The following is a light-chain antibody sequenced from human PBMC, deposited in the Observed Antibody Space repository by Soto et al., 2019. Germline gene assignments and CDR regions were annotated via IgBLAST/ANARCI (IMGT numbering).Light chain of an antibody. J-gene: IGKJ2*01. CDR1: QSISNF. CDR3: QQSYNTPYT. Sequence: DIQMTQSPSSLSVSVGDRVTITCRASQSISNFLHWYQQKPGKAPKLLIYTSFNMQSGVPSRFSGSGSGRDFTLTISGLQHEDFATYYCQQSYNTPYTVGQGTKLEIK. CDR2: TSF. V-gene: IGKV1-39*01.